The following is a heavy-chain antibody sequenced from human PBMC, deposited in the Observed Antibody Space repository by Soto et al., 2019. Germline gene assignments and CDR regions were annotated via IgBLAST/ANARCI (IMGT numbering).Heavy chain of an antibody. CDR3: ARLVGATLSYYFDY. D-gene: IGHD1-26*01. CDR1: GFTFSSYE. CDR2: ISSSGSTI. J-gene: IGHJ4*02. Sequence: EVQLVESGGGLVQPGGSLRLSCAASGFTFSSYEMNWVRQAPGKGLEWVSYISSSGSTIYYADSVKGRFTISRDNAKNSLYLQMNSLRAEDTAVYYCARLVGATLSYYFDYWGQGTLVTVSS. V-gene: IGHV3-48*03.